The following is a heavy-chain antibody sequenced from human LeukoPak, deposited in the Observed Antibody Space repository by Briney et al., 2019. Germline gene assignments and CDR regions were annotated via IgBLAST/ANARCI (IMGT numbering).Heavy chain of an antibody. Sequence: SETLSLTCAVYGGSFSGYYRSWIRQPPGKGLEWIGEINQSGSTNYNPSLKSRVTISVDTSKNQFSLKLSSVTAADTAVYYCASKFVLLWFGDYGMDVWGQGTTVTVSS. V-gene: IGHV4-34*01. J-gene: IGHJ6*02. CDR3: ASKFVLLWFGDYGMDV. D-gene: IGHD3-10*01. CDR1: GGSFSGYY. CDR2: INQSGST.